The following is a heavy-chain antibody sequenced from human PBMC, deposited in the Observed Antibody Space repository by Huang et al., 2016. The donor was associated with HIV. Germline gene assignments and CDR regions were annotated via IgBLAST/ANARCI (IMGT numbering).Heavy chain of an antibody. V-gene: IGHV3-49*03. CDR2: IRSKASGGTT. CDR3: TRGKGALDY. Sequence: EVQLVESGGGLVQPGRSLRLSCTASGFTFGDYALSWFRQGLGKGLDLVGFIRSKASGGTTEYVASVKGRFTISRDESKSIAYLQMNSLKTEDTAVYYCTRGKGALDYWGQGTLVTVSS. D-gene: IGHD6-13*01. CDR1: GFTFGDYA. J-gene: IGHJ4*02.